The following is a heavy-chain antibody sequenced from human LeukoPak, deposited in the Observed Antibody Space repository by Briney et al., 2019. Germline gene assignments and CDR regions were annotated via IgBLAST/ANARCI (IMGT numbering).Heavy chain of an antibody. CDR1: GYTVTSYY. CDR2: VNPSGGST. CDR3: ARGSSGDGSSSGWFDP. V-gene: IGHV1-46*01. D-gene: IGHD6-6*01. J-gene: IGHJ5*02. Sequence: ASVKVSCKASGYTVTSYYMHWVRQAPGQGLEWMGMVNPSGGSTFYAQKVQGRVTMTRDTSTSTVYMELNSLRSEDTAVYYCARGSSGDGSSSGWFDPWGQGTLVTVSS.